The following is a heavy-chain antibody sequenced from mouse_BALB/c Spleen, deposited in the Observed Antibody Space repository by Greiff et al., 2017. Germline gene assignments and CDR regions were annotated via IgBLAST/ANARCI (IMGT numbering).Heavy chain of an antibody. CDR2: INPNNGGT. D-gene: IGHD2-2*01. CDR1: GYTFTDYN. Sequence: VQLQQSGPELVKPGASVKIPCKASGYTFTDYNMDWVKQSHGKSLEWIGDINPNNGGTIYNQKFKGKATLTVDKSSSTAYMELRSLTSEDTAVYYCARALYGYVWFAYWGQGTLVTVSA. V-gene: IGHV1-18*01. CDR3: ARALYGYVWFAY. J-gene: IGHJ3*01.